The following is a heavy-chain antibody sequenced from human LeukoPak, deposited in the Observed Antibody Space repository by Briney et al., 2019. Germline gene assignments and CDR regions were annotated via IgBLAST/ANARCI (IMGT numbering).Heavy chain of an antibody. J-gene: IGHJ3*02. CDR1: GFTFSSYA. CDR3: AKRASSLDAFDI. D-gene: IGHD6-13*01. V-gene: IGHV3-23*01. CDR2: ISGSGGST. Sequence: PGGSLRLSCAASGFTFSSYAMSCVRQAPGKGLEWVSSISGSGGSTYYADSVKGRFTISRDNSKNTLYLQMNSLRAEDTTVYYCAKRASSLDAFDIWGQGTMVTVSS.